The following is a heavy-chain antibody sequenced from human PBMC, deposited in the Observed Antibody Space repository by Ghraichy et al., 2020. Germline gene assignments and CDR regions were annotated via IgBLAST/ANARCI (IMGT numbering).Heavy chain of an antibody. Sequence: LTCVTSGFTVIDYATSWVRQVPGKGLEWVSTISGIGDEIYYADSVKGRFTISRDNSKNTVYLQMKSLRAEDTTVYFCARDRINVIPEAMYDFWGQGTQVTVS. CDR1: GFTVIDYA. D-gene: IGHD3-22*01. J-gene: IGHJ4*02. CDR3: ARDRINVIPEAMYDF. CDR2: ISGIGDEI. V-gene: IGHV3-23*01.